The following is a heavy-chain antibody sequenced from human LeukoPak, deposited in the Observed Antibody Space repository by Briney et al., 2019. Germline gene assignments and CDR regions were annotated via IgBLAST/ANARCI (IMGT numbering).Heavy chain of an antibody. CDR1: GYTFTSYY. CDR2: INPNSGGT. J-gene: IGHJ4*02. V-gene: IGHV1-2*02. CDR3: ARDRTAAILPPDY. Sequence: ASVKVSCKASGYTFTSYYMHWVRQAPGQGLEWMGWINPNSGGTNYAQRFQGRVTMTRDTSTSTAYMELSSLRSDDTAVYYCARDRTAAILPPDYWGQGTLVTVSS. D-gene: IGHD2-2*02.